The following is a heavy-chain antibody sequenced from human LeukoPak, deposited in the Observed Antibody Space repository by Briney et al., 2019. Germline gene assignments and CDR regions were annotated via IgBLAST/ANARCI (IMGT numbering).Heavy chain of an antibody. CDR1: GFTFSSYA. V-gene: IGHV3-23*01. CDR2: ISGSGGST. CDR3: ARGPQTVIGFDY. Sequence: GGSLRLSCAACGFTFSSYAMSWVRQAPGKGLEWVSAISGSGGSTYYADSVKGRFTISRDNSKNTLYLQMNSLRAEDTAVYYCARGPQTVIGFDYWGQGTLVTVSS. D-gene: IGHD3-10*01. J-gene: IGHJ4*02.